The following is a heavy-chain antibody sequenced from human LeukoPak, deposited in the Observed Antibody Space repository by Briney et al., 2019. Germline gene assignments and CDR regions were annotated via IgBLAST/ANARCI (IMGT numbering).Heavy chain of an antibody. CDR3: ARDIAVRHYYYYGMDV. CDR2: INPNSGGT. CDR1: GYTFTGYY. D-gene: IGHD6-19*01. Sequence: GASVKVSCKASGYTFTGYYMHWVRQAPGQGLEWMGWINPNSGGTNYAQKFQGRVTMTRDTSISTAYMELSRLRSDDTAVYYCARDIAVRHYYYYGMDVWGKGTTVTVSS. V-gene: IGHV1-2*02. J-gene: IGHJ6*04.